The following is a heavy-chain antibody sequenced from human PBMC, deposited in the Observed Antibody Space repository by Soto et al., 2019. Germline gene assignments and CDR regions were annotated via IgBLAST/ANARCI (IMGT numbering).Heavy chain of an antibody. CDR3: ARDVRDYYGSGKDAFDI. CDR1: GGSISSYY. Sequence: QVQLQESGPGLVKPSETLSLTCTVSGGSISSYYWSWIRQPPGKGLEWIGYIYYSGSTNYNPSLMRRVTISVDTYNNQFSLKLSSVTAADTAVYYCARDVRDYYGSGKDAFDIWGQGTMVTVSS. V-gene: IGHV4-59*01. D-gene: IGHD3-10*01. CDR2: IYYSGST. J-gene: IGHJ3*02.